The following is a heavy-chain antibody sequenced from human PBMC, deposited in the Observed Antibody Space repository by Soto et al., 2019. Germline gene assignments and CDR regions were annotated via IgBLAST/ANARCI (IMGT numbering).Heavy chain of an antibody. Sequence: EVQLVESGGGLVQPGGSLRLSCAASGFTFSNYWMHWVRQVPGKGLVWVSRINNDGSGTSYADSVKGRFTMSRDNAQNTLYLQMNSLRAEDTAVYYCARDVQLQSFDYWGQGTLVTVSS. CDR2: INNDGSGT. J-gene: IGHJ4*02. D-gene: IGHD5-18*01. V-gene: IGHV3-74*01. CDR1: GFTFSNYW. CDR3: ARDVQLQSFDY.